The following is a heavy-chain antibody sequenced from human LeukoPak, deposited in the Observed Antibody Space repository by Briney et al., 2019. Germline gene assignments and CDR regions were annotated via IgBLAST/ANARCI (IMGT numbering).Heavy chain of an antibody. V-gene: IGHV1-8*02. CDR2: MSPGSGYT. J-gene: IGHJ4*02. CDR1: GYTFTNYD. Sequence: GASVKVSCKTSGYTFTNYDINWVRQATGQGLEWLGWMSPGSGYTGYGQKFRGRVTMTRDISITTAYVELSSLRSEDTAVYYCARGIEAGVDYWGQGTLVTVPS. D-gene: IGHD6-25*01. CDR3: ARGIEAGVDY.